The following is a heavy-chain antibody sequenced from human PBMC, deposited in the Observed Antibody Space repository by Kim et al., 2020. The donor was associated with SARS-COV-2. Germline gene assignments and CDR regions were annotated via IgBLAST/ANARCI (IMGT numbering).Heavy chain of an antibody. D-gene: IGHD5-12*01. J-gene: IGHJ4*02. CDR1: GGSVSSGSYY. CDR3: ARVRIVATIGLYYFDY. Sequence: SETLSLTCTVSGGSVSSGSYYWSWIRQPPGKGLEWIGYIYYSGSTNYNPSRKSRVTISVDTSKNQFSLKLSSVTAADTAVYYCARVRIVATIGLYYFDYWGQGTLVTVSS. V-gene: IGHV4-61*01. CDR2: IYYSGST.